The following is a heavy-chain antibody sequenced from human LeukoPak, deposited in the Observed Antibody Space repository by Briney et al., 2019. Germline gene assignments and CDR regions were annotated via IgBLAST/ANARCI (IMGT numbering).Heavy chain of an antibody. D-gene: IGHD2-15*01. V-gene: IGHV3-30-3*01. Sequence: GGSLRLSCAASGFTFSSYAMHWVRQAPGKGLEWVAVISYDGSNKYYADSVKGRFTISRDNAKNSLYLQMNSLRAEDTAVYYCARVGVVVAATGNLWFDPWGQGTLVTVSS. CDR2: ISYDGSNK. CDR3: ARVGVVVAATGNLWFDP. CDR1: GFTFSSYA. J-gene: IGHJ5*02.